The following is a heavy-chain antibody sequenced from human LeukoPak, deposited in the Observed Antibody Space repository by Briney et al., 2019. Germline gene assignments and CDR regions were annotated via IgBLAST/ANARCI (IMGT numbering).Heavy chain of an antibody. J-gene: IGHJ3*02. D-gene: IGHD3-10*01. Sequence: GGSLRLSCVASGFTFSTYGMNWVRQAPGKGLEWVAVISHHGSNKFYADSVKGRFTISRDNSKNTLYLQMNSLRAEDTAVYYCARDYYGSGNDAFDIWGQGTMVTVSS. CDR1: GFTFSTYG. CDR3: ARDYYGSGNDAFDI. CDR2: ISHHGSNK. V-gene: IGHV3-30*03.